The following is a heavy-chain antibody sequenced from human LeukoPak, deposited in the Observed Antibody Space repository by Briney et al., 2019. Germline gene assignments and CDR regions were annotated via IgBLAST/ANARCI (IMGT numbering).Heavy chain of an antibody. CDR3: ARSQCPDSTSCYYFFYFDF. CDR2: TSGTGYNT. V-gene: IGHV1-18*01. Sequence: ASVKVSCKASGYTFTSYGISWVRQAPGQGLEWMAWTSGTGYNTDYTQRFQGRVSVTTDTSTSTAFLEVRSLGSEDTAIYYCARSQCPDSTSCYYFFYFDFWGQGTPVTVSS. J-gene: IGHJ4*02. D-gene: IGHD2-2*01. CDR1: GYTFTSYG.